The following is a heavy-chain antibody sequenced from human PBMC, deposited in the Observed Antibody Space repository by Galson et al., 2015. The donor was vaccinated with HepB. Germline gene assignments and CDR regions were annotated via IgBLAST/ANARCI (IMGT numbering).Heavy chain of an antibody. J-gene: IGHJ6*02. CDR2: INPNSGGT. CDR1: GYTFTGYY. Sequence: SVKVSCKASGYTFTGYYMHWVRQAPGQGLEWMGWINPNSGGTNYAQKFQGRVTMTRDTSISTAYMELSRLRSDDTAVYYCARSGDVVPAAAYYYYYGMDVWGQGTTVTVSS. D-gene: IGHD2-2*01. V-gene: IGHV1-2*02. CDR3: ARSGDVVPAAAYYYYYGMDV.